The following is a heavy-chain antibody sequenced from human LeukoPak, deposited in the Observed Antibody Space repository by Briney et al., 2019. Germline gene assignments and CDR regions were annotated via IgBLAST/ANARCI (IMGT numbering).Heavy chain of an antibody. CDR2: ISGSGGST. Sequence: PGGSLRLSCAASGFTFSSYAMSWVRQAPGKGLEWVSAISGSGGSTYYADSVKGRFTISRDNSKNTLYLQMNSLRAEDTAVYYCATIDFIVVVPTLKVGDAFDIWGQGTMVTVSS. V-gene: IGHV3-23*01. CDR3: ATIDFIVVVPTLKVGDAFDI. CDR1: GFTFSSYA. J-gene: IGHJ3*02. D-gene: IGHD2-2*01.